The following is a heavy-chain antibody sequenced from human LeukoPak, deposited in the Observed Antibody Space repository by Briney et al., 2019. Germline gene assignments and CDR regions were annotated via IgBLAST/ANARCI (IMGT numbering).Heavy chain of an antibody. CDR1: GASISSIKW. V-gene: IGHV4-4*02. D-gene: IGHD1-14*01. CDR2: IHQSGST. Sequence: SETLSLTCTVSGASISSIKWWSWVRQPPGKSLEWIGEIHQSGSTNYNPSLKSRVTMSLDNSKNQLSLVVSSVTAADTAVYHCARMATTPRYFDLWGRGTLVTVSS. CDR3: ARMATTPRYFDL. J-gene: IGHJ2*01.